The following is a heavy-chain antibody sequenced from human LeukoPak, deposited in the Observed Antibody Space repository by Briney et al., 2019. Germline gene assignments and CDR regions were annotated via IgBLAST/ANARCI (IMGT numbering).Heavy chain of an antibody. V-gene: IGHV4-4*07. CDR2: IFTTGST. Sequence: SETLSLTCTVSGGSISSYYWSWIRQPAGKGLEWIGHIFTTGSTNYNPSLKSRVTMSVDTSKNQFSLKVSSVTAADTAVYYCARLPPANGMDVWGQGTTVTVSS. CDR3: ARLPPANGMDV. CDR1: GGSISSYY. D-gene: IGHD2-2*01. J-gene: IGHJ6*02.